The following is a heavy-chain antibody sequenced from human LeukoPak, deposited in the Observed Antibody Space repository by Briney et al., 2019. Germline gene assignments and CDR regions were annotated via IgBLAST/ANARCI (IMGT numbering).Heavy chain of an antibody. V-gene: IGHV4-30-4*08. CDR1: GGSISSGDYY. J-gene: IGHJ6*03. CDR2: IYYSGST. Sequence: SQTLSLTCTVSGGSISSGDYYWSWIRQPPGKGLEWIGYIYYSGSTYYNPSLKSRVTISVDTSKNQFSLKLSSVTAADTAVYYCARRHTTYGSGSYYNYYYYYYMDVWGKGTTVTVSS. CDR3: ARRHTTYGSGSYYNYYYYYYMDV. D-gene: IGHD3-10*01.